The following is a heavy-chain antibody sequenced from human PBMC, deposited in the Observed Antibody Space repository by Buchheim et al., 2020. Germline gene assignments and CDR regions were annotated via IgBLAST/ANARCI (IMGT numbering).Heavy chain of an antibody. CDR3: AKDGCGGGNCYRDFDY. CDR2: ISGSGSNT. Sequence: EVQLLESGGGLIQPGGSLRLSCAASGFTFSSYVMSWVRQAPGKGLEWVSSISGSGSNTYYADSVKGRFTVSRDNSQNTLYLQMNSLRAEDTAVYYCAKDGCGGGNCYRDFDYWGQGTL. J-gene: IGHJ4*02. D-gene: IGHD2-15*01. V-gene: IGHV3-23*01. CDR1: GFTFSSYV.